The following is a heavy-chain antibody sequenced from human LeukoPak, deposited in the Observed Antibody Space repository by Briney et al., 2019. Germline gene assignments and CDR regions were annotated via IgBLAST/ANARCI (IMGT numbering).Heavy chain of an antibody. CDR1: GFTVNSNY. CDR3: ASGSGSYRTPYSYMDV. Sequence: GGSLRLSCAASGFTVNSNYMSWVRQAPGKGLDWVSVIYCAGITYYADSVKGRFTISRDNSKITLYLQMNSLRDEDTAVYYCASGSGSYRTPYSYMDVWGTGTTVSVSS. D-gene: IGHD3-10*01. J-gene: IGHJ6*03. CDR2: IYCAGIT. V-gene: IGHV3-53*01.